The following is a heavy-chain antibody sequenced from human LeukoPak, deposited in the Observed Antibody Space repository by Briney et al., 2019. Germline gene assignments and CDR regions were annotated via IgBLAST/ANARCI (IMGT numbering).Heavy chain of an antibody. CDR3: AKVRWAATGYFDY. Sequence: HPGGSLRLSCAASGFTFSSYAVSWVRQAPGKGLEWVSTITISATNTYYADSVRGRFTISRDNSKNTLYLQMNSLRAEDTAVYHCAKVRWAATGYFDYWGQGTLVTVSS. CDR2: ITISATNT. V-gene: IGHV3-23*01. CDR1: GFTFSSYA. D-gene: IGHD6-25*01. J-gene: IGHJ4*02.